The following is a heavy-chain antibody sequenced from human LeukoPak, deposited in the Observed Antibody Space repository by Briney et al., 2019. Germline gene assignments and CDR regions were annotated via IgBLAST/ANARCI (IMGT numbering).Heavy chain of an antibody. CDR3: ARGGYCTNGVCYKGYYFDY. Sequence: SETLSLACTVSGGSISSYYWSWIRQPPGKGLEWIGYIYYSGSTHYNPSLKSRVTISVDTSKNQFSLKLTAVTAADTAVYYCARGGYCTNGVCYKGYYFDYWGQGTLVTVSS. J-gene: IGHJ4*02. CDR1: GGSISSYY. CDR2: IYYSGST. V-gene: IGHV4-59*01. D-gene: IGHD2-8*01.